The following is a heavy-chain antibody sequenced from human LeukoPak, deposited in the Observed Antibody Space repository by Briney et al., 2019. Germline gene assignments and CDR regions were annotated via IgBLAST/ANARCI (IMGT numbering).Heavy chain of an antibody. V-gene: IGHV4-59*12. Sequence: SETLSLTCSVSGGSISSYYGSWIRQPPGMGLEWIGYIFYSGTTNYNPSLKSRVTISVDTSKNQFSLKLTSMTAADTAVYYCARDPSFSSGWFDCWGQGTLVTVSS. CDR3: ARDPSFSSGWFDC. D-gene: IGHD6-19*01. J-gene: IGHJ4*02. CDR1: GGSISSYY. CDR2: IFYSGTT.